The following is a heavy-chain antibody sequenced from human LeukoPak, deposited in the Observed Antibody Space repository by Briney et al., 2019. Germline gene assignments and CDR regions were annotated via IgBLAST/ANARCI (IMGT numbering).Heavy chain of an antibody. CDR1: GGSISSYY. CDR3: ARIFPGSWIDP. J-gene: IGHJ5*02. Sequence: SETLSLTCAVSGGSISSYYWIWIRQPPGKGLEWIGRIYTSGSTNYNPSLKSRVTMSVDTSKNQFSLKLSSVTAADTAVYYCARIFPGSWIDPWGQGTLVTVSS. D-gene: IGHD2-21*01. CDR2: IYTSGST. V-gene: IGHV4-4*07.